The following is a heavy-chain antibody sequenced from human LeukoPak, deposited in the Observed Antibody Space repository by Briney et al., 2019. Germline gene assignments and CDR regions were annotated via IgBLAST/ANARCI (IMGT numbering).Heavy chain of an antibody. D-gene: IGHD6-13*01. Sequence: GGSLRLSCAASGFTFSSYWMSWVRQAPGKGLEWVANIKQDGSEKYYVDSVKGRFTISRDNAKNSLYLQMNSLRAEDTAVYYCARSLAASSSWYVHYYYYYYMDVWAKGPRSPSP. V-gene: IGHV3-7*01. CDR2: IKQDGSEK. J-gene: IGHJ6*03. CDR3: ARSLAASSSWYVHYYYYYYMDV. CDR1: GFTFSSYW.